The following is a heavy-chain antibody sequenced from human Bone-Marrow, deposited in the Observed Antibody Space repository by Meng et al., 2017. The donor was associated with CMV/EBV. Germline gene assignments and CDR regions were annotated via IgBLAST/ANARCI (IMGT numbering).Heavy chain of an antibody. D-gene: IGHD3-10*01. CDR3: ARFLGRDYFDV. Sequence: SETLSLTCTVSGGSISGYYWSWIRQPPGKGLEWIGYVYYSGSTNYNPSLKSRVTMSVDTSKNQFSLNLNSVTAADTAVYYCARFLGRDYFDVWAQGTLVTVSS. J-gene: IGHJ4*02. CDR2: VYYSGST. V-gene: IGHV4-59*01. CDR1: GGSISGYY.